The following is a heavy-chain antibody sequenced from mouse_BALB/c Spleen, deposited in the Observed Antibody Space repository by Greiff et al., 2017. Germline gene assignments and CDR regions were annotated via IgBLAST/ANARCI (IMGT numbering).Heavy chain of an antibody. D-gene: IGHD1-2*01. CDR3: TRSRSIVITTSYYAMDY. J-gene: IGHJ4*01. Sequence: QVQLQQSGAELVKPGASVKMSCKASGYTFTSYWMHWVKQRPGQGLEWIGTIDPSDSYTSYNQKFKGKATLTVDTSSSTAYMQLSSLTSEDSAVYYCTRSRSIVITTSYYAMDYWGQGTSVTVSS. CDR2: IDPSDSYT. V-gene: IGHV1S127*01. CDR1: GYTFTSYW.